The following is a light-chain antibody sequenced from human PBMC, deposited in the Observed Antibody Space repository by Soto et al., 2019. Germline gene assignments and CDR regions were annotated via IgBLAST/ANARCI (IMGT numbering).Light chain of an antibody. CDR2: RAS. CDR1: QNIYYN. J-gene: IGKJ1*01. V-gene: IGKV3-15*01. Sequence: ILMTQSPATVSVSPGESATLSCRASQNIYYNVAWYQHRPGQAPRLLIYRASTRAPGVPARFSGSGSGPEFTLTISILQPEDFTGYSCLQYHNLWAFGQGANVEI. CDR3: LQYHNLWA.